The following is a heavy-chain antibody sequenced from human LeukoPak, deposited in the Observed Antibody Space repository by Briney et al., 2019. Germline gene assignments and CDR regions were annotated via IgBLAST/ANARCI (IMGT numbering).Heavy chain of an antibody. D-gene: IGHD4-17*01. CDR2: IYYSGST. J-gene: IGHJ4*02. V-gene: IGHV4-59*01. Sequence: PSETLSLTCTVSGGSINSYYWNSIRQPPGKGLEWIGYIYYSGSTNYNPSLRSRVTISLDTSKKQFSLKLSSVTAADTAIYYCAREGGTVPDYWGQGTLVTVSS. CDR3: AREGGTVPDY. CDR1: GGSINSYY.